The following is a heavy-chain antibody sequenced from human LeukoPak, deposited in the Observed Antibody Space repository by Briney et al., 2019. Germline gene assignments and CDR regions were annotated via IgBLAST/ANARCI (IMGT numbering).Heavy chain of an antibody. J-gene: IGHJ4*02. Sequence: GGSLRLSCTASGFTFRTYWMTWVRQAPGKGLEWAANIKQDGSEKYYVDSVKGRFTISRDNTKNSVYLQMNSLRAEDTAVYYCAINHDYWGQGTLVTVSS. CDR1: GFTFRTYW. V-gene: IGHV3-7*01. CDR3: AINHDY. CDR2: IKQDGSEK.